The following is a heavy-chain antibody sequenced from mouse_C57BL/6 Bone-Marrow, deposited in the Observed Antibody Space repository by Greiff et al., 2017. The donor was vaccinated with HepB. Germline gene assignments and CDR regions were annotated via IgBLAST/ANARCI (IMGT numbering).Heavy chain of an antibody. Sequence: VQLPQSGPELVKPGASVKISCKASGYAFSSSWMNWVKQRPGKGLEWIGRIYPGDGDTNYNGKFKGKATLTADKSSSTAYMQLSSLTSEDSAVYFCASFITTVVPVGFAYWGQGTLVTVSA. J-gene: IGHJ3*01. V-gene: IGHV1-82*01. CDR2: IYPGDGDT. CDR1: GYAFSSSW. CDR3: ASFITTVVPVGFAY. D-gene: IGHD1-1*01.